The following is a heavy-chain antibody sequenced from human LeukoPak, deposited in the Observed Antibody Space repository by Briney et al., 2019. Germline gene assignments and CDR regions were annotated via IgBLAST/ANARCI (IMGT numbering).Heavy chain of an antibody. Sequence: GGSLRLSCAASGFNFSSYEMNWVRQAPGKGLEWVSYISSSGGTIYYAGSVKGRFTISRDNAKNSLYLQMNSLRAEDTAVYYCARDRGSSGYYYYYYGMDVWGQGTTVTVSS. D-gene: IGHD3-22*01. CDR2: ISSSGGTI. V-gene: IGHV3-48*03. CDR3: ARDRGSSGYYYYYYGMDV. CDR1: GFNFSSYE. J-gene: IGHJ6*02.